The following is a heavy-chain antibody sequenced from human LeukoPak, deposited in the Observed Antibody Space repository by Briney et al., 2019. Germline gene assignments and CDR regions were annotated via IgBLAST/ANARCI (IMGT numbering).Heavy chain of an antibody. J-gene: IGHJ4*02. CDR3: ARDGDYGGNQGDY. CDR1: GFTFSNYR. D-gene: IGHD4-23*01. V-gene: IGHV3-48*04. Sequence: GGSLRLSCAASGFTFSNYRMNWVRQAPGKGLEWVSYISSSSSTIYYADSVKGRFTISRDNAKNSLYLQMNSLRAEDTAVYYCARDGDYGGNQGDYWGQGTLVTVSS. CDR2: ISSSSSTI.